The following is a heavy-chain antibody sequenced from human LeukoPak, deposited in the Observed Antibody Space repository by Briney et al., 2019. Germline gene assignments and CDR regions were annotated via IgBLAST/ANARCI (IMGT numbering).Heavy chain of an antibody. Sequence: SETLSLTCGASGGSFSDYYWSWIRQPPGKGLEWIGEIIHSGATSSSPSLKSRVTISMDPSKNQFSLRLSSVTAADTALYYCVRHVSTNTGYFDSCGPGILVSVSS. CDR1: GGSFSDYY. CDR2: IIHSGAT. V-gene: IGHV4-34*12. J-gene: IGHJ4*02. D-gene: IGHD5-24*01. CDR3: VRHVSTNTGYFDS.